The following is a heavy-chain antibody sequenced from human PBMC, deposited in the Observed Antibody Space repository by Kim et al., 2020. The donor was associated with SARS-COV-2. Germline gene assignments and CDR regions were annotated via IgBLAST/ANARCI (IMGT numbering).Heavy chain of an antibody. D-gene: IGHD2-2*01. V-gene: IGHV3-33*01. CDR2: IWYDGSNK. CDR1: GFIFSSFG. J-gene: IGHJ6*02. Sequence: GGSLRLSCAASGFIFSSFGMHWVRQAPGKGLEWVAVIWYDGSNKDYADSVKGRFTISRDNSKNTLYLQMNNLRGEDTAIYYCARRLKEIAVIPGARGGGMDVWGQGTTVTVSS. CDR3: ARRLKEIAVIPGARGGGMDV.